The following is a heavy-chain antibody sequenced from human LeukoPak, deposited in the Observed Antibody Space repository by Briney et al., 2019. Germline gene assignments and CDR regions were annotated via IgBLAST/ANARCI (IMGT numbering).Heavy chain of an antibody. CDR1: GYTFSSYA. CDR2: FIPISGTV. V-gene: IGHV1-69*13. D-gene: IGHD3-22*01. CDR3: ARTNYDSSGYYWDRYFDY. Sequence: SVKVSCKASGYTFSSYAISWVRQAPGQGLEWMGGFIPISGTVNYAQKFQGRVTITADESTSTAYMELSSLRSEDTAVYYCARTNYDSSGYYWDRYFDYWGQGTLVTVSS. J-gene: IGHJ4*02.